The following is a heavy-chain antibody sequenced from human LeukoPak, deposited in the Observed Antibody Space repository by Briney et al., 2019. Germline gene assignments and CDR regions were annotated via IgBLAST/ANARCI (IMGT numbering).Heavy chain of an antibody. D-gene: IGHD1-26*01. CDR3: ARGQWELQPFDY. J-gene: IGHJ4*02. Sequence: SETLSLTCTVSGGFISSYYWSWIRQPAGKGLEWIGRVYTSGSTNYNPSLKSRVTMSVDTSKNQFSLKLSSVTAADTAVYYCARGQWELQPFDYWGQGTLVTVSS. CDR1: GGFISSYY. CDR2: VYTSGST. V-gene: IGHV4-4*07.